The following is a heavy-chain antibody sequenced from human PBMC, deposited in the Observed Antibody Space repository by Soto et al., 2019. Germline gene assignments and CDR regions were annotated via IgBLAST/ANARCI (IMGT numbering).Heavy chain of an antibody. J-gene: IGHJ5*02. V-gene: IGHV1-69*01. CDR3: ARRIAAAFGWGEDWFDP. CDR1: GGTFSSYA. CDR2: IIPIFGTA. Sequence: QVQLVQSGAEVKKPGSSVKVSCKASGGTFSSYAISWVRQAPGQGLEWMGGIIPIFGTANYAQKFQGRVTITADESTSTAYMELSSLRSEDTAVYYCARRIAAAFGWGEDWFDPWGQGTLATVSS. D-gene: IGHD6-13*01.